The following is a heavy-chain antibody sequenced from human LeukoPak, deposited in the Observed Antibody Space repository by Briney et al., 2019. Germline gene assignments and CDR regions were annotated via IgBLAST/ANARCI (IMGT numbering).Heavy chain of an antibody. CDR1: GFSLSTSGVG. V-gene: IGHV2-5*01. CDR2: IYWNDDK. CDR3: AHRPRNEEGTNSDD. D-gene: IGHD1-1*01. Sequence: SGPTLVKPTQTLTLTCTFSGFSLSTSGVGVGWIRQPPGKALEWLALIYWNDDKRYSPSLKSRLTITKDTSKNQVVLTVINMDPVDTAIYYCAHRPRNEEGTNSDDGGQGTLVTVSS. J-gene: IGHJ4*02.